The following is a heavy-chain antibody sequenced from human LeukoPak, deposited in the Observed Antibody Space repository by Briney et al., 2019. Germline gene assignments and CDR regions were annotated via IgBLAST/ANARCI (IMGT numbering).Heavy chain of an antibody. J-gene: IGHJ4*02. Sequence: GGSLRLSCAASGFTFGTYSMNWVRQAPGKGLEWVSSISSSSTYIYYADSVKGRFTISRDNAKNSLYLQMNSLRAEDTAVYYCARDLNTGYSSGWYIDYWGQGTLVTVSS. CDR1: GFTFGTYS. CDR3: ARDLNTGYSSGWYIDY. D-gene: IGHD6-19*01. CDR2: ISSSSTYI. V-gene: IGHV3-21*01.